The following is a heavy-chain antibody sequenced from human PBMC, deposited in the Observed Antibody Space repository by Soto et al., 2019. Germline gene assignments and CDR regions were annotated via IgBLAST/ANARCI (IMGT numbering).Heavy chain of an antibody. CDR3: ARVGSGYVWFNEF. Sequence: QEQLVQSGAEVKKSGSSVKVSCKDTGGLFSSYAVSWVRQAPGQGLEWMGGIIPVFDTVYYAQKVQGRVTITADESTNTAYMELSSLRSEDTAMYYCARVGSGYVWFNEFWGQGTLVTVSS. D-gene: IGHD3-22*01. J-gene: IGHJ4*02. V-gene: IGHV1-69*01. CDR1: GGLFSSYA. CDR2: IIPVFDTV.